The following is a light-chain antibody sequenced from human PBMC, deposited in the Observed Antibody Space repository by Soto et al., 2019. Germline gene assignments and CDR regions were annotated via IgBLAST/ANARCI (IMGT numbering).Light chain of an antibody. J-gene: IGKJ1*01. Sequence: DIVMTQSPDSLSVSLGERATIKCRSSQSVLHRSNGNNYIAWYQQKPGQPPKLLIYWSSTRDSGVPDRFIGSGSGTDFTLTVSSLQAEDVAVYYCQHYNNWPPWTFGQGTKVDIK. CDR2: WSS. V-gene: IGKV4-1*01. CDR1: QSVLHRSNGNNY. CDR3: QHYNNWPPWT.